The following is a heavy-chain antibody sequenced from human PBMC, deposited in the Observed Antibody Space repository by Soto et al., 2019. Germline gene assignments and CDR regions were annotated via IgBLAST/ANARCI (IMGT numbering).Heavy chain of an antibody. Sequence: GGSLRLSCAASGFTFSSYEMNWVRQAPGKGLEWVSYISSSGSTIYYADSVKGRFTISRDNAKNSLYLQMNSLRAEDTAVYYCARVDYYYGMDVWGQGTTVTVSS. J-gene: IGHJ6*02. V-gene: IGHV3-48*03. CDR2: ISSSGSTI. CDR1: GFTFSSYE. CDR3: ARVDYYYGMDV.